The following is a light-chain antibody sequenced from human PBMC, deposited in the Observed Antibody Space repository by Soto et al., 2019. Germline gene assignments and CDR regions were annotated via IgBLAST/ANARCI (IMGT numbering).Light chain of an antibody. CDR3: QQYGRT. CDR1: QSVSSN. Sequence: EIGMTQSPATLSVSPGERATLSCRASQSVSSNLAWYQQKPGQAPRLLIYGASTRATGVPARFSGSGSGTEFTLTISNLQSEDFAVYYCQQYGRTFGLGTMVDIK. J-gene: IGKJ1*01. V-gene: IGKV3-15*01. CDR2: GAS.